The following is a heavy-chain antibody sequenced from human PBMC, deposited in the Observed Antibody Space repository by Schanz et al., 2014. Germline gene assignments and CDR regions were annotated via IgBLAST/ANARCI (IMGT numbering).Heavy chain of an antibody. Sequence: EVQLLESGGGLVQPGGSLRLSCAASGFSFSSYAMGWVRQARGKGLEWVANIKHDGSVKDYVDSVEGRFTISRDNAKRSLFLQMNSLRVEDTAVYFCVSQTGSPNYWGQGTLVTVSS. CDR2: IKHDGSVK. J-gene: IGHJ4*02. V-gene: IGHV3-7*01. CDR1: GFSFSSYA. CDR3: VSQTGSPNY. D-gene: IGHD6-13*01.